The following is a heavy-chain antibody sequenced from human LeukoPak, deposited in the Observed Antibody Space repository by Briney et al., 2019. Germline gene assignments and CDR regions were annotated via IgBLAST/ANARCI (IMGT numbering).Heavy chain of an antibody. J-gene: IGHJ6*04. V-gene: IGHV4-59*01. CDR1: GDSMSPYF. CDR2: IYHTTT. D-gene: IGHD1-14*01. Sequence: KTSETLSLTCTVSGDSMSPYFWTWVRQSPGKGLEWVGYIYHTTTTYNPSLKGRVTISTDMSQNQLSLKVTSVTAADTAVYYCARNFPGRTEDVWGKGTTVIVSS. CDR3: ARNFPGRTEDV.